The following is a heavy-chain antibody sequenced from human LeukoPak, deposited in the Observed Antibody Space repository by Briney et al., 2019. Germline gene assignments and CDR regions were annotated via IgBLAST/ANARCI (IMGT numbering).Heavy chain of an antibody. Sequence: QPGGSLRLSCAASGFTFDDYAMHWVRQAPGKGLEWVSGISWNSGSIGYADSVKGRFTISRDNAKNSLYLQMNSLRAEDTALYYCAKDIKPHDYYGSGSYPDYWGQGTLVTVSS. D-gene: IGHD3-10*01. J-gene: IGHJ4*02. V-gene: IGHV3-9*01. CDR1: GFTFDDYA. CDR3: AKDIKPHDYYGSGSYPDY. CDR2: ISWNSGSI.